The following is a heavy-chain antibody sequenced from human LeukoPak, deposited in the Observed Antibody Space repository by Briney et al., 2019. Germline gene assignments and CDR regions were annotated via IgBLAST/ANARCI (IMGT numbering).Heavy chain of an antibody. D-gene: IGHD6-13*01. V-gene: IGHV3-48*04. Sequence: GGSLRLSCAASGVTFSGYSMNWVRQAPGKGLEWVSYISSSSSTIYYADSVKGRFTISRDNAKNSLYLQMNSLRAEDTAVYYCARDRRAYSSLPEGYWGQGTLVTVSS. J-gene: IGHJ4*02. CDR1: GVTFSGYS. CDR3: ARDRRAYSSLPEGY. CDR2: ISSSSSTI.